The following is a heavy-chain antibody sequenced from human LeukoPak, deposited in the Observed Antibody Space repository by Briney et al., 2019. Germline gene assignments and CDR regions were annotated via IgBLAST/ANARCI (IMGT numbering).Heavy chain of an antibody. D-gene: IGHD6-19*01. J-gene: IGHJ5*02. CDR2: IFYSGGT. CDR1: GGSVSSSDFN. V-gene: IGHV4-39*01. Sequence: PSETLSLTCTVSGGSVSSSDFNWAWIRQPPGKGLEWIGTIFYSGGTYYNPSLGSRVAISVDTSKNQFSLDLSSVTAADTAVYYCARRQYGSGWYGDGDWFWFAPWGQGTLVIVSS. CDR3: ARRQYGSGWYGDGDWFWFAP.